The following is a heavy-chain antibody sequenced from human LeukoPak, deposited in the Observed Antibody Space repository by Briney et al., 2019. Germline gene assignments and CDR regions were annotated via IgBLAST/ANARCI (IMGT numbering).Heavy chain of an antibody. D-gene: IGHD1-1*01. CDR2: IIPIFGTA. J-gene: IGHJ3*02. V-gene: IGHV1-69*06. Sequence: ASVKVSCKASGGTFSSYAISWVRQAPGQGLEWMGGIIPIFGTANYAQKFQGRVTITADKSTSTAYMELSSLRSEDTAVYYCAREPCAPPCHNWAFDIWGQGTMVTVSS. CDR3: AREPCAPPCHNWAFDI. CDR1: GGTFSSYA.